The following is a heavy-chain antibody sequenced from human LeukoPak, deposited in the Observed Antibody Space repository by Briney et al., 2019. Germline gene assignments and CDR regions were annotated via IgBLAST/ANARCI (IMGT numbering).Heavy chain of an antibody. D-gene: IGHD6-13*01. J-gene: IGHJ4*02. CDR2: ISGSGGST. CDR1: GFTFSSYA. V-gene: IGHV3-23*01. CDR3: AKDPSPYTSSWNHFDY. Sequence: GGSLRLSCAASGFTFSSYAMSWVRQAPGKGLEWVSAISGSGGSTYYADSVKGRFTISRDNSKNTLYLQMNSLRAEDTAVYYCAKDPSPYTSSWNHFDYWGQGTLVTVSS.